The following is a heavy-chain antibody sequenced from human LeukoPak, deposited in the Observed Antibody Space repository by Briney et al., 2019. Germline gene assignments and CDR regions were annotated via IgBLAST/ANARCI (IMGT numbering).Heavy chain of an antibody. J-gene: IGHJ5*02. CDR1: GGSFSGYY. V-gene: IGHV4-34*01. CDR3: ARGRTGWFDP. D-gene: IGHD1-14*01. CDR2: INHSGST. Sequence: SETLSLTCAVYGGSFSGYYRSWIRQPPGKGLEWIGEINHSGSTNYNPSLKSRVTISVDTSKNQFSLKLSSVTAADTAVYYCARGRTGWFDPWGQGTLVTVSS.